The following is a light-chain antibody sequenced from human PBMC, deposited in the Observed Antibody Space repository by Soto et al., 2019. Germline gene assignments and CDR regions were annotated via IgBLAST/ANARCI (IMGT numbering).Light chain of an antibody. J-gene: IGKJ1*01. Sequence: EVVLTQSPATLSVSPGDRATLSCRASQGLNRNLAWYHHKPGQAPRLLIYGVFTRATTIPGRFSGGWSGTEFTLTINGLQSEDSGVYYCHQYNNWPRTFGQGTKVEIK. CDR1: QGLNRN. CDR3: HQYNNWPRT. V-gene: IGKV3-15*01. CDR2: GVF.